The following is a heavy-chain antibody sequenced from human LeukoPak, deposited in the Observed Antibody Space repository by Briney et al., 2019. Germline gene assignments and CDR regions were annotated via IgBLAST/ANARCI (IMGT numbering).Heavy chain of an antibody. CDR1: GFTFSSYA. Sequence: QPGGSLRLSCAASGFTFSSYAMHWVRQAPGKGLEWVAVVSYDGSNKYYADSVKGRFTISRDNSKNTLYLQMNSLRAEDTAVYYCARLIVGATSSDYWGQGTLVTVSS. V-gene: IGHV3-30-3*01. CDR3: ARLIVGATSSDY. J-gene: IGHJ4*02. D-gene: IGHD1-26*01. CDR2: VSYDGSNK.